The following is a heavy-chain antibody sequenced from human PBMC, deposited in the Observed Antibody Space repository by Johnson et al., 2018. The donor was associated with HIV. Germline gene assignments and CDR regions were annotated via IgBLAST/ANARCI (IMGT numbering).Heavy chain of an antibody. V-gene: IGHV3-9*01. J-gene: IGHJ3*02. CDR3: ARDRGSSSLDAFDI. Sequence: VQLVESGGGLVQPGGSLRLSCAPSGFTFDDYAMHWVRQAPGKGLEWVSGISWNSGSIGYADSVKGRVTISRDNAKKSLYLQMNSLRAEDTAVYYCARDRGSSSLDAFDIWGQGTMVTVSS. CDR2: ISWNSGSI. CDR1: GFTFDDYA. D-gene: IGHD6-6*01.